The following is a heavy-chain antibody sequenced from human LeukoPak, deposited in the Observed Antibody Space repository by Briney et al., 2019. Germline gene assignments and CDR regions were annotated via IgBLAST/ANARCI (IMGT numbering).Heavy chain of an antibody. Sequence: GGSLRLSCATSGFIFSSYAMSWVRQAPGKGLEWVSAISGSGGSTYYADSVKGRFTISRDNSKNTLYLQMNSLRAEDTAVYYCAKGERAYCGGDCYYDYWGQGTLVTVSS. J-gene: IGHJ4*02. V-gene: IGHV3-23*01. CDR1: GFIFSSYA. CDR2: ISGSGGST. CDR3: AKGERAYCGGDCYYDY. D-gene: IGHD2-21*02.